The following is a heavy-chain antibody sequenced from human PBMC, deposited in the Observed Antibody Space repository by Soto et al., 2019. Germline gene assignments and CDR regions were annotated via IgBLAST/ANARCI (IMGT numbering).Heavy chain of an antibody. CDR1: GFTFSILA. V-gene: IGHV3-23*01. CDR2: IDYTGGTT. D-gene: IGHD6-19*01. Sequence: LRLSCAASGFTFSILAMGWVRQSPWKGLEWVSVIDYTGGTTYYTDSVKGRFIISRDNSKKILYLQMNSLRTEDTAIYYCAKDATRTSGWYYFDYWGRGALVTVSS. CDR3: AKDATRTSGWYYFDY. J-gene: IGHJ4*02.